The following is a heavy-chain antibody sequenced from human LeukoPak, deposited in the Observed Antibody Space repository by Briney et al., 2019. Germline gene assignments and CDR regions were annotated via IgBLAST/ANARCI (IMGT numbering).Heavy chain of an antibody. Sequence: GGSLRLSCAASGFTFSSYGVHWVRQAPGKGLEWVAVIWYDGSNKYYADSGKGRFTISRDNSKNMLYLQMNSLRAEDTAVYYCARRSTVTTRGGAPDYWGQGTLVTVSS. D-gene: IGHD4-17*01. CDR1: GFTFSSYG. V-gene: IGHV3-33*01. CDR2: IWYDGSNK. CDR3: ARRSTVTTRGGAPDY. J-gene: IGHJ4*02.